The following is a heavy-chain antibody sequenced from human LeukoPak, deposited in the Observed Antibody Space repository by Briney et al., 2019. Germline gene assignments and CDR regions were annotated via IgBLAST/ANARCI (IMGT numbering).Heavy chain of an antibody. CDR3: ARGPTRPGYYYYYGMDV. CDR1: GGSISSGGYF. V-gene: IGHV4-31*03. CDR2: IYYTGST. J-gene: IGHJ6*02. Sequence: PSQTLSLTCTVSGGSISSGGYFWTWIRQHPGKGLEWIGHIYYTGSTYYNPSLKSRVTISVDTSKNQFSLKLNSVTAADTAVYYCARGPTRPGYYYYYGMDVWGQGTTVTVSS. D-gene: IGHD1-14*01.